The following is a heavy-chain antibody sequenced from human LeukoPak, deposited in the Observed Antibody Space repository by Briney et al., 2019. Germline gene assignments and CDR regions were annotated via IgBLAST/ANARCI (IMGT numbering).Heavy chain of an antibody. Sequence: SETLSLTCTVSGFSISTGYYWGWIRQSPGRGLEWTGSIYHDGSTYYNPSLKSRVTVSVDTSKNQFSLEMTSVTAADTAVYFCARGGRLNIPVSEFWGQGTLVTVSS. J-gene: IGHJ4*02. CDR3: ARGGRLNIPVSEF. V-gene: IGHV4-38-2*02. CDR1: GFSISTGYY. CDR2: IYHDGST. D-gene: IGHD2-2*01.